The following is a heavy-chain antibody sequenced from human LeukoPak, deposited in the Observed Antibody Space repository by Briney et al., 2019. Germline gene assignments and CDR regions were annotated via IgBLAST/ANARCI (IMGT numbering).Heavy chain of an antibody. Sequence: GGSLRLSCVASGFTFSSYWMSWVRQAPGKGLEWVSALSGSGGSTFYADSVKGRFTISRDNSKNTLYLQMNSLRAEDTAVYYCARDQPPYYYDSSGYRWFDPWGQGTLVTVSS. J-gene: IGHJ5*02. CDR2: LSGSGGST. V-gene: IGHV3-23*01. CDR1: GFTFSSYW. CDR3: ARDQPPYYYDSSGYRWFDP. D-gene: IGHD3-22*01.